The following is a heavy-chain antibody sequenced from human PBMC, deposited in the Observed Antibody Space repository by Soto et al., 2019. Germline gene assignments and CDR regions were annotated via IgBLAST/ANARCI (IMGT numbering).Heavy chain of an antibody. J-gene: IGHJ4*02. Sequence: PGGSLRLSCAASGFTFDDYTMDWVRQAPGKGLEWVSLISWDGGSTYYADSVKGRFTISRDNSKNSLYLQMNSLRTEDTALYYCAKGKSSGWLDYWGQGTLVTVSS. CDR3: AKGKSSGWLDY. V-gene: IGHV3-43*01. CDR1: GFTFDDYT. D-gene: IGHD6-19*01. CDR2: ISWDGGST.